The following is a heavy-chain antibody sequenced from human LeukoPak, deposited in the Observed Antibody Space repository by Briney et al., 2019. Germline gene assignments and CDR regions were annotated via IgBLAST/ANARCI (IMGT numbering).Heavy chain of an antibody. V-gene: IGHV1-46*01. CDR2: INPSGGST. CDR1: GYTFTSYY. CDR3: ARVGYCSSTSCYAGEYFQH. D-gene: IGHD2-2*03. Sequence: ASVEVSCKASGYTFTSYYMHWVRQAPGQGLEWMGIINPSGGSTSYAQKFQGRVTMTRDTSTSTVYMELSSLRSEDTAAYYCARVGYCSSTSCYAGEYFQHWGQGTLVTVSS. J-gene: IGHJ1*01.